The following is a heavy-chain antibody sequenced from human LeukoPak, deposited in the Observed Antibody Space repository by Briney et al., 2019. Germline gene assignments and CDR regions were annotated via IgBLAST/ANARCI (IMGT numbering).Heavy chain of an antibody. CDR3: ARDSLAVADYNWFDP. V-gene: IGHV4-39*07. J-gene: IGHJ5*02. CDR1: GGSISSSSYY. CDR2: IYYSGST. Sequence: SETLSLTCTVPGGSISSSSYYSGSISQPPGKGLEWFWSIYYSGSTYYNPSLKSRVTISVDTSKNQFSLKLSSVTATDTAVYYCARDSLAVADYNWFDPWGQGTLVTVSS. D-gene: IGHD6-19*01.